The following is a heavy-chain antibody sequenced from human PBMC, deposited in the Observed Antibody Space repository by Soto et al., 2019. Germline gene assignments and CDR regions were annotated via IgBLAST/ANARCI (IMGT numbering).Heavy chain of an antibody. D-gene: IGHD6-6*01. CDR3: ERASPPRGSSSSCTFDY. CDR2: MYYSGST. Sequence: SETLSLTCTFSGGSISSGGYYWTWIRQHPGKGLEWIGYMYYSGSTYYNPSLKSRVTISVDTSNNQLSLRLSSVTAADTAVYYCERASPPRGSSSSCTFDYWGRGTLVTVSS. CDR1: GGSISSGGYY. J-gene: IGHJ4*02. V-gene: IGHV4-31*03.